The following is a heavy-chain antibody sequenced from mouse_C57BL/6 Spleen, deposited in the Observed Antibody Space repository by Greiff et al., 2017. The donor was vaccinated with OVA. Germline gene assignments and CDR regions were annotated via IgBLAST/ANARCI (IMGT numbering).Heavy chain of an antibody. D-gene: IGHD1-1*01. CDR1: GYTFTSYG. J-gene: IGHJ4*01. V-gene: IGHV1-81*01. CDR2: IYPRSGNT. CDR3: ARGGITTVVAHYYAMDY. Sequence: VQLQESGAELARPGASVKLSCKASGYTFTSYGISWVKQRTGQGLEWIGEIYPRSGNTYYTEKFKGKVTLTADKSSSTAYMELSSLTSEDSAVYFCARGGITTVVAHYYAMDYWGQGTSVTVSS.